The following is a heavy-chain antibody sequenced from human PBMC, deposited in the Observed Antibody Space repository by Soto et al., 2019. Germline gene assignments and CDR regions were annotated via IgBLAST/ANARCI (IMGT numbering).Heavy chain of an antibody. CDR3: ARDRGSYGMDV. Sequence: PSETLSLTCTVSGGSISSGDYYWSWIRQPPGKGLEWIGYIYYSGSTYYNPSLKSRVSISTDRSKNQFSLEVSSVTAADTAVYYCARDRGSYGMDVWGQGTTVTVSS. CDR1: GGSISSGDYY. CDR2: IYYSGST. J-gene: IGHJ6*02. V-gene: IGHV4-31*03.